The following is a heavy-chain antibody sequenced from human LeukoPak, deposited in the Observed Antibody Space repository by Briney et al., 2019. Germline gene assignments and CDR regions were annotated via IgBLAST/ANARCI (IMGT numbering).Heavy chain of an antibody. CDR3: ARDTPFSSGWYGGVDY. J-gene: IGHJ4*02. V-gene: IGHV3-33*01. CDR1: GFTFSSYG. D-gene: IGHD6-19*01. Sequence: GGSLRLSCAASGFTFSSYGMHWVRQAPGKGLEWVAVIWYDGSNKYYADSVKGRFTISRDNSKNTLYLQMNSLRAEDTAVYYYARDTPFSSGWYGGVDYWGQGTLVTVSS. CDR2: IWYDGSNK.